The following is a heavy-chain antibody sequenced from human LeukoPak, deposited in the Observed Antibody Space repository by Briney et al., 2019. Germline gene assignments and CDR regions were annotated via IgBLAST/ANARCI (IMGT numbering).Heavy chain of an antibody. V-gene: IGHV3-9*01. D-gene: IGHD4-23*01. CDR3: AKDMPPNYGGNSAFWYFDL. CDR1: GFTFDDYA. Sequence: LGRSLRLSCAASGFTFDDYAMHWVRQTPGKGLEWVSGISWNSGSIGYADSVKGRFTISRDNAKNSLYLQMNSLRPGDTALYYCAKDMPPNYGGNSAFWYFDLWGRGTLVTVSS. CDR2: ISWNSGSI. J-gene: IGHJ2*01.